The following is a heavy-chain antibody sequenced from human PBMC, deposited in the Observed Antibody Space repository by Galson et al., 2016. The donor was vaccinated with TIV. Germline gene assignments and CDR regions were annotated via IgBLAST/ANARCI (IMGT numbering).Heavy chain of an antibody. D-gene: IGHD5-18*01. V-gene: IGHV1-2*02. CDR1: GYPFTAYY. Sequence: SVKVSCKASGYPFTAYYIHWVRQAPGQGPEWMGWINPNGDDTNYAQRFQGRVSMTRDTSISTAYMELSRLRSDDTAVFFCAGGFNYGFDFYYGMDVWGQGTTVTVSS. J-gene: IGHJ6*02. CDR3: AGGFNYGFDFYYGMDV. CDR2: INPNGDDT.